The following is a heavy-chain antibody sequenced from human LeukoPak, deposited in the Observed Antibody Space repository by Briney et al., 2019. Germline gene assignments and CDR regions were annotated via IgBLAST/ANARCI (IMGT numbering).Heavy chain of an antibody. V-gene: IGHV4-34*01. CDR1: VGSFSGYY. CDR3: ARDGWLRFTDYYYGMDV. J-gene: IGHJ6*02. CDR2: INHSGST. D-gene: IGHD5-12*01. Sequence: SETLSLTCAVYVGSFSGYYWSWIRQPPGKGLEWIGEINHSGSTNYNPSLKSRVTTSVDPSKNQVSLKLSPVTAADTAVYYCARDGWLRFTDYYYGMDVWGQGTTVTVSS.